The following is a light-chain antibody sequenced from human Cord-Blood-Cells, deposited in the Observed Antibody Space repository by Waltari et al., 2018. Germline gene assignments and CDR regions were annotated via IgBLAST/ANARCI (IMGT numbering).Light chain of an antibody. CDR2: RAS. J-gene: IGKJ1*01. CDR1: QSVSSN. CDR3: QQYNNWPPWT. Sequence: EIAMTQSPVTLSVSPGERATHACRASQSVSSNLAWYQLQPGQAPRLLNFRASTRATGIPARFSGSGSGTEFTLTISSLQSEDFAVYYCQQYNNWPPWTFGQGTKVEIK. V-gene: IGKV3-15*01.